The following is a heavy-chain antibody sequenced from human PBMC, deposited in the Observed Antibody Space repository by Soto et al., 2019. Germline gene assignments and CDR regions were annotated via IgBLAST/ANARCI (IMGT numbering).Heavy chain of an antibody. CDR2: MYYSGST. D-gene: IGHD6-13*01. Sequence: SETLSLTCTVSGGSISSSGYYWSWIRQPPGKGLEWIGNMYYSGSTNYNPSLESRVTISLDTSKNQFSLKLTSVTAADTAVYYCARAGQYASSPFDYWGLGALVTVSS. CDR3: ARAGQYASSPFDY. J-gene: IGHJ4*02. V-gene: IGHV4-61*08. CDR1: GGSISSSGYY.